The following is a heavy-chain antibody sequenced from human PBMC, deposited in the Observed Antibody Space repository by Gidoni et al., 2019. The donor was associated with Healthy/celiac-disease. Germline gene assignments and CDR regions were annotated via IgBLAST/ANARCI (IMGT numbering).Heavy chain of an antibody. D-gene: IGHD3-3*01. Sequence: EVQLVEPGGGLALLGGSLGRSGAASGFTLSSYSMNWVRQAPGKGLEWVSNISSSSSTIYDADSVKGRFTISRDNAKNSLYLQMNSLRAEDTAVYYCAREAPPYDFWSGYPLDYWGQGTLVTVSS. CDR3: AREAPPYDFWSGYPLDY. J-gene: IGHJ4*02. CDR2: ISSSSSTI. V-gene: IGHV3-48*01. CDR1: GFTLSSYS.